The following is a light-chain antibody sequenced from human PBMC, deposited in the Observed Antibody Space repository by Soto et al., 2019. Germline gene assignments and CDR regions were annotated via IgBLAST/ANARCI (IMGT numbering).Light chain of an antibody. J-gene: IGKJ5*01. Sequence: DLQFTQSPSSLSASVGDRVPITCRASQGISSYLAWYQQKPGKAPKLLIYAASTLQSGVPSRFSGSGSGTDLTITISSLQPEDFETYYCQQLNSYPITFGPGTRLDIK. CDR3: QQLNSYPIT. V-gene: IGKV1-9*01. CDR2: AAS. CDR1: QGISSY.